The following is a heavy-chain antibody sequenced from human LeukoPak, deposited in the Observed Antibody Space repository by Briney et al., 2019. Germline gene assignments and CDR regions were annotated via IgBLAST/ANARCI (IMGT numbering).Heavy chain of an antibody. CDR1: GGSISSYY. V-gene: IGHV4-59*01. D-gene: IGHD3-22*01. CDR2: IYYSGST. CDR3: ARNYDSSGYYTWYFDY. J-gene: IGHJ4*02. Sequence: SETLSLTCTVSGGSISSYYWSWIRQPPGKGLEWTGYIYYSGSTNYNPSLKSRVTISVDTSKNQFSLKLSSVTAVDTAVYYCARNYDSSGYYTWYFDYWGQGTLVTVSS.